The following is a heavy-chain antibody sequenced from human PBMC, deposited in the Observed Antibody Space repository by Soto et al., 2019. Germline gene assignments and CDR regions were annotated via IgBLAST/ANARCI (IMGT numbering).Heavy chain of an antibody. J-gene: IGHJ5*02. D-gene: IGHD6-6*01. CDR1: GGSFSGYY. CDR2: INHSGST. Sequence: PSETLSLTCAVYGGSFSGYYWSWIRQPPGKGLEWIGEINHSGSTNYNPSLKSRVTISVDTSKNQFSLKLSSVTAADTAVYYCAREVVIAARLGFDPWGQGTLVTVSS. CDR3: AREVVIAARLGFDP. V-gene: IGHV4-34*01.